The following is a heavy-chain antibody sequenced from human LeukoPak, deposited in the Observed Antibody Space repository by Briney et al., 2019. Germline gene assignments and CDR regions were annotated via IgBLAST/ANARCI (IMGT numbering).Heavy chain of an antibody. CDR2: ISSSSSYI. D-gene: IGHD6-13*01. CDR3: ARDRQQLIIYYFDY. CDR1: GFTFSSYS. Sequence: GGSLRLSCAASGFTFSSYSMNWVRQAPGKGLEWVSSISSSSSYIYYADSVKGRFTISRENAKNSLYLQMNSLRAEDTAVYYCARDRQQLIIYYFDYWGQGTLVTVSS. J-gene: IGHJ4*02. V-gene: IGHV3-21*01.